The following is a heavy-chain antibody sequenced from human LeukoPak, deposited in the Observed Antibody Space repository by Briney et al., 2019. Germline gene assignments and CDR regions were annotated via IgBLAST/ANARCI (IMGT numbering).Heavy chain of an antibody. CDR3: AKEAGPGDYFDY. CDR2: ISGSGSST. CDR1: GFTFSSYA. J-gene: IGHJ4*02. D-gene: IGHD6-19*01. V-gene: IGHV3-23*01. Sequence: GGSLRLSCAVSGFTFSSYAMSWVRQAPGKGLEWVSTISGSGSSTYYADSVKGRFTISRDNSKNTLYLQMNSLRAEDTAVYYCAKEAGPGDYFDYWGQGTLVTVTS.